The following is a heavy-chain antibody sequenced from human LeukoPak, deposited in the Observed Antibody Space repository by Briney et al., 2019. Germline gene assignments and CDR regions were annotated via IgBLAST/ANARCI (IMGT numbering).Heavy chain of an antibody. D-gene: IGHD3-3*01. Sequence: GGSLRLSCVPSGFTFSRHGMHWVRQAPGKGLEWVAIISDDGSRKYYAHSVEGRFTISRDNSKNTLYLQMDSLRAEDAAVYYCARDRAWNYFDYWGQGTLVTVSS. CDR1: GFTFSRHG. CDR2: ISDDGSRK. J-gene: IGHJ4*02. V-gene: IGHV3-30*03. CDR3: ARDRAWNYFDY.